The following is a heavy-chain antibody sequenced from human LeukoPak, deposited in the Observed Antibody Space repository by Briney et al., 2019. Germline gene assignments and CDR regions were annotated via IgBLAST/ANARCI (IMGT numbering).Heavy chain of an antibody. D-gene: IGHD6-13*01. CDR2: IIGSGSNT. CDR3: AKRVQSSSHYAAFDF. CDR1: GFTFSSYA. V-gene: IGHV3-23*01. J-gene: IGHJ4*02. Sequence: PGGSLRLSCAASGFTFSSYAMNWVRQAPGKGLEWVAVIIGSGSNTYYADSVKGRFTISRDNSKNTLYLQMNSLRADDTALYHCAKRVQSSSHYAAFDFWGQGTLVTVSS.